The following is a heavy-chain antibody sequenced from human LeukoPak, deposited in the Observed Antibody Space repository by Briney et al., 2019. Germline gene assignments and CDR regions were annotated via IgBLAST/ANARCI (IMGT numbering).Heavy chain of an antibody. D-gene: IGHD3-22*01. Sequence: GGSLRLSCAASGFTFSSYAMSWVRQAPGKGLEWVSAISGSGGSTYYADSVKGRFTISRDNSKNTLYLQMNSLRAEDTAVYYCAKDPQPLYYYDRSGTRDYWGQGNLVTVSS. J-gene: IGHJ4*02. V-gene: IGHV3-23*01. CDR2: ISGSGGST. CDR3: AKDPQPLYYYDRSGTRDY. CDR1: GFTFSSYA.